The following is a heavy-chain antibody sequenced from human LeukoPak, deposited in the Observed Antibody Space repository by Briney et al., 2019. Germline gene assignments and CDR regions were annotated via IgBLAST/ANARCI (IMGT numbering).Heavy chain of an antibody. J-gene: IGHJ4*02. V-gene: IGHV3-11*01. D-gene: IGHD1-14*01. CDR1: GMAFSNVY. CDR3: ASGGRAFNF. CDR2: ISSNGNII. Sequence: NAGEPLRHSSATTGMAFSNVYVYFMRQAPGMRQEWISFISSNGNIIHYADSVKGRFTISRDNAKNSLYLHVDSLRVEDTATYYCASGGRAFNFWGPGTAVTVSS.